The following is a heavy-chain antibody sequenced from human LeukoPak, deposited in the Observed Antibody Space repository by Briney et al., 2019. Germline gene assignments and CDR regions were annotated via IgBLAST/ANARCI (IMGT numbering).Heavy chain of an antibody. CDR2: INGGGSNT. CDR1: GFPFNTYV. Sequence: PGRSLRLSCAASGFPFNTYVMSWVRQAPGKGLEWVSAINGGGSNTYYADSVEGRFTISRDNSKNMVYLQMNNLRADDTAAYYCAKSVVVITFRFDDWGQGALVTVSS. CDR3: AKSVVVITFRFDD. J-gene: IGHJ4*02. V-gene: IGHV3-23*01. D-gene: IGHD2-15*01.